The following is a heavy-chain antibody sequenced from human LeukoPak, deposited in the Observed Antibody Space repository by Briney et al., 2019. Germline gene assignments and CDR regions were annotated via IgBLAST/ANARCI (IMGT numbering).Heavy chain of an antibody. D-gene: IGHD2/OR15-2a*01. V-gene: IGHV1-8*01. J-gene: IGHJ3*02. CDR1: GYTFTSYD. CDR2: MNPNSGNT. CDR3: AREIDGTTLRDAFDI. Sequence: ASVKVSCKASGYTFTSYDINWVRQATGQGLEWMGWMNPNSGNTGYAQKFQGRVTMTRNTSISTAYMELSRLRSDDTAVYYCAREIDGTTLRDAFDIWGQGTMVTVSS.